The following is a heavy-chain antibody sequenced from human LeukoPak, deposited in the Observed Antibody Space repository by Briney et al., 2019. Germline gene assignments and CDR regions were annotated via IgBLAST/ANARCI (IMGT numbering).Heavy chain of an antibody. CDR3: ARDKTSYYYYYYYMDV. V-gene: IGHV4-61*02. CDR2: IYTSGST. CDR1: GGSISSGSYY. J-gene: IGHJ6*03. Sequence: SETLSLTCTVSGGSISSGSYYWSWLRQPAGKGLEWVGRIYTSGSTNYNPSLKSRVTISVDTSKNQFSLKLSSVTAADTAVYYCARDKTSYYYYYYYMDVWGKGTTVTVSS. D-gene: IGHD2-2*01.